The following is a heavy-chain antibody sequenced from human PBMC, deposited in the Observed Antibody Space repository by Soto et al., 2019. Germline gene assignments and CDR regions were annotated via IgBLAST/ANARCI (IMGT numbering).Heavy chain of an antibody. Sequence: SETLSLTCTVSGGSISSGGYYWSWILHHPGKGLEWIGYIYYSGSTYYNPSLKSRVTISVDTSKNQFSLKLSSVTAADTAVYYCARGQSSSWYTGGTWIYYYYMDVWGKGTTVTVSS. V-gene: IGHV4-31*03. D-gene: IGHD6-13*01. CDR3: ARGQSSSWYTGGTWIYYYYMDV. CDR1: GGSISSGGYY. CDR2: IYYSGST. J-gene: IGHJ6*03.